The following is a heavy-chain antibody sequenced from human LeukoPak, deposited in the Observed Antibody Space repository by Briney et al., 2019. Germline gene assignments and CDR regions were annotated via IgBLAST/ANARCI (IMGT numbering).Heavy chain of an antibody. CDR3: ARGGYSHGFDI. Sequence: GGSLRLSSAASGFTFTAFWMHWVRQAPGKGLMWVSRINNDGSDAIYADSVKGRFTISRDNAQTTLYLQMNSLRDEDTAVYYCARGGYSHGFDIWGQGTMVTVSS. CDR2: INNDGSDA. CDR1: GFTFTAFW. V-gene: IGHV3-74*01. D-gene: IGHD5-18*01. J-gene: IGHJ3*02.